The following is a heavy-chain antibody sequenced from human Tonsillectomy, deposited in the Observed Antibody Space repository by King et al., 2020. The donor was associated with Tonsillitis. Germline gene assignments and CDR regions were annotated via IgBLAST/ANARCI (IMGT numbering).Heavy chain of an antibody. J-gene: IGHJ6*02. Sequence: VQLVESGGGLVQPGGSLRLSCAASGFTFSSYAMNWVRQAPGKGLEWVSVISGSGGSTYYADSVKGRFTISRDNSKNTLYLQMNSLRAEDTAVYYCARPRSYCNSTTCSTGGMDVWGQGTTVTVS. CDR2: ISGSGGST. CDR3: ARPRSYCNSTTCSTGGMDV. V-gene: IGHV3-23*04. D-gene: IGHD2-2*01. CDR1: GFTFSSYA.